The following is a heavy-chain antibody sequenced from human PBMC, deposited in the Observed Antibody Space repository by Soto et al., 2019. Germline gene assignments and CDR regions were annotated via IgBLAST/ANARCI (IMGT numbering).Heavy chain of an antibody. CDR1: SRWISNNNR. D-gene: IGHD1-26*01. J-gene: IGHJ6*03. CDR3: ARGGSYFSMDV. V-gene: IGHV4-4*02. Sequence: SDPRSVTGTVTSRWISNNNRFGLVRQTPGKGLEWIGQIHHSGSTNYSPSLTSRVTISVDKSKNQFSLKMNSVTAADTAVYYCARGGSYFSMDVWGKGTTVTVSS. CDR2: IHHSGST.